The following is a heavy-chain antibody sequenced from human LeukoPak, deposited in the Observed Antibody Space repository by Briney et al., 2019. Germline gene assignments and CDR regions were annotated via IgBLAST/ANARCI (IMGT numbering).Heavy chain of an antibody. CDR3: AKDTSYGSGYYYGMDV. CDR2: ISWNSDSI. CDR1: GFTFDDYA. D-gene: IGHD3-10*01. J-gene: IGHJ6*02. V-gene: IGHV3-9*01. Sequence: PGRSLRLSCAASGFTFDDYAMHWVRQAPGKGLEWVSGISWNSDSIGYADSVKGRFTISRDNAKNSLYLQMNSLSAEDTALYYCAKDTSYGSGYYYGMDVWGQGTTVTVSS.